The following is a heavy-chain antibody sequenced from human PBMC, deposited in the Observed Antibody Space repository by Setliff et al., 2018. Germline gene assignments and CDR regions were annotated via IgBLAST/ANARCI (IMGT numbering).Heavy chain of an antibody. J-gene: IGHJ4*02. Sequence: PSETLCLTCAVYGGSFSGYYWSWIRQPPGKGLEWIGEIXHXXSXNYNPSLKXXVTISVDTSKNQFSLKLSSVTAADTAVYYCARRATYYNFWSGYYDYWGQGTLVTVSS. CDR1: GGSFSGYY. D-gene: IGHD3-3*01. V-gene: IGHV4-34*01. CDR2: IXHXXSX. CDR3: ARRATYYNFWSGYYDY.